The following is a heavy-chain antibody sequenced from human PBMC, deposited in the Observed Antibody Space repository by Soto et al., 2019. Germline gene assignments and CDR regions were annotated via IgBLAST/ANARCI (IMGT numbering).Heavy chain of an antibody. V-gene: IGHV4-4*07. CDR1: GDSMCRYY. CDR3: ARGAVAGVDDGMDV. Sequence: SQTRSLACTVGGDSMCRYYWCRVRQPAGKGLEWIGRIYTGGGTNYNPSLKSRVTMSVDTSKRQFSLKLNSVTAADTAVYYCARGAVAGVDDGMDVWGQRTTVTIS. D-gene: IGHD6-13*01. J-gene: IGHJ6*02. CDR2: IYTGGGT.